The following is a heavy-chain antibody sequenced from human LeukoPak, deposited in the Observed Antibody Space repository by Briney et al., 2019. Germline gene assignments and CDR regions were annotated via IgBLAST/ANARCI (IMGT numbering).Heavy chain of an antibody. Sequence: GGSLRLSCVASGFTFSNYWMHWVRQAPAKGLEWVSSINGNGGGSYYIDSVKGRFTVSRDNSKNTLYLQMNSLRVEDTAIYYCANEIRPNDYWGRGTLVTVAS. D-gene: IGHD4-17*01. CDR1: GFTFSNYW. J-gene: IGHJ4*02. V-gene: IGHV3-23*01. CDR2: INGNGGGS. CDR3: ANEIRPNDY.